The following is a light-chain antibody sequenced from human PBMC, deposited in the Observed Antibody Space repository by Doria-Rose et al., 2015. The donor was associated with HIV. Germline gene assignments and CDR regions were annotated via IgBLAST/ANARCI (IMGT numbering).Light chain of an antibody. J-gene: IGKJ1*01. CDR2: DGS. CDR3: HQYGTSWT. V-gene: IGKV3-20*01. CDR1: QSFSSTY. Sequence: TQPPGTLSLSPGERATLSCSASQSFSSTYLAWYQQKPGQAPSLLIYDGSTSATGIPGRFSASGSGTDITLTINRLEPEDFALYYCHQYGTSWTFGQGTKVEI.